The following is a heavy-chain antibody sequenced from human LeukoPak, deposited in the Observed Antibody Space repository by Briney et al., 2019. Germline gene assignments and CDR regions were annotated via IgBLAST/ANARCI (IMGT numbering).Heavy chain of an antibody. V-gene: IGHV3-20*04. CDR3: ARDDVVGATHFDY. CDR1: GFIFSSHG. Sequence: PGGSLRLSCAASGFIFSSHGMNWVRQAPGKGLEWVSGINWNGGSTGYADSVKGRFTISRDNAKNSLYLQMNSLRAEDTALYYCARDDVVGATHFDYWGQGTLVTVSS. J-gene: IGHJ4*02. CDR2: INWNGGST. D-gene: IGHD1-26*01.